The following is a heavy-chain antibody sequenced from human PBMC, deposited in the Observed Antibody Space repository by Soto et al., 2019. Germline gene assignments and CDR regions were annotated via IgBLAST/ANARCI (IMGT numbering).Heavy chain of an antibody. CDR2: INHSGST. V-gene: IGHV4-34*01. J-gene: IGHJ4*02. D-gene: IGHD3-10*01. CDR3: ARGPYYYGSGRYYRGKPPFDY. Sequence: PSETLSLTSAVYGGSFSGYYWGWIRQPPGKGLEWIGEINHSGSTNYNPSLKSRVTISVDTSKNQFSLKLSSVTAADTAVYYCARGPYYYGSGRYYRGKPPFDYWGQGTLVTVSS. CDR1: GGSFSGYY.